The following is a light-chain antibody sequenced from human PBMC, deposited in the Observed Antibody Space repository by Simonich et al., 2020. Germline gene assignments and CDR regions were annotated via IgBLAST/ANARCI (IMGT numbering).Light chain of an antibody. CDR3: CSYAGSSTFAV. CDR2: EGR. J-gene: IGLJ7*01. V-gene: IGLV2-23*01. Sequence: QSALTQPPSASGSPGQSVTISCTGTSSDVGGYNYVSWYQQHPGKAPKLMIYEGRQRPSGVSNRFSGSKSGNTASLTISGLQAEDEADYYCCSYAGSSTFAVFGGGTQLTVL. CDR1: SSDVGGYNY.